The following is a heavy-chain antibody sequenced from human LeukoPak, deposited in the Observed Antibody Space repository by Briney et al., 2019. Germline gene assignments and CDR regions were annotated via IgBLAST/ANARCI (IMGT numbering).Heavy chain of an antibody. V-gene: IGHV4-4*07. CDR2: IYTSGST. J-gene: IGHJ4*02. CDR1: GGSISSYY. CDR3: ARDAYCSGGSCYLDY. D-gene: IGHD2-15*01. Sequence: SETLSLTCTVSGGSISSYYWSWIRQPAGKGLEWIGRIYTSGSTNYNPSLKSRVTISVDTSKNQFSLKLSSVTAADTAVYYCARDAYCSGGSCYLDYWGQGTLVTVSS.